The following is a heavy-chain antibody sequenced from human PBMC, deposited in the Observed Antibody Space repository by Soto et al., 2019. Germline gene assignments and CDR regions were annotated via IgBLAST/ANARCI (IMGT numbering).Heavy chain of an antibody. CDR1: GGTFSSYA. J-gene: IGHJ6*02. D-gene: IGHD2-8*01. CDR2: IIPIFGTA. CDR3: GSNTIPDCTNGVCPKYYYYGMDV. Sequence: ASVKVSCKASGGTFSSYAISWVRQAPGQGLEWMGGIIPIFGTANYAQKFQGRVTITADESTSTAYMELSSLRSEDTAVYYCGSNTIPDCTNGVCPKYYYYGMDVLGQGTTVTVSS. V-gene: IGHV1-69*13.